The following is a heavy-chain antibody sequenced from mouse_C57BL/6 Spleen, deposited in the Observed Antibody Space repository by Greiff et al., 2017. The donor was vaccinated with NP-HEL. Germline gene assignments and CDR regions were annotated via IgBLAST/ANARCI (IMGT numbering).Heavy chain of an antibody. CDR1: GFTFSSYT. V-gene: IGHV5-9*01. CDR2: ISGGGGNT. CDR3: ARPSYYSLAWFAY. Sequence: EVKLVESGGGLVKPGGSLKLSCAASGFTFSSYTMSWVRQTPEKRLEWVATISGGGGNTDYPDSVKGRFTISRDNAKNTLYLQMSSLRSEDTALYYCARPSYYSLAWFAYWGQGTLVTVSA. J-gene: IGHJ3*01. D-gene: IGHD2-12*01.